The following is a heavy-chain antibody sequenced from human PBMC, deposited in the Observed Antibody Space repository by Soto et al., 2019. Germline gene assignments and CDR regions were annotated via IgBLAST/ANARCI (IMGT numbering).Heavy chain of an antibody. CDR1: GFTVSSNY. CDR3: ARELLVVAAPRNYYYYYMDV. Sequence: PGGSLRLSCAASGFTVSSNYMSWVRQAPGKGLEWVSVIYSGGSTYYADSVKGRFTISRHNSKNTLYPQMNSLRAEDTAVYYCARELLVVAAPRNYYYYYMDVWGKGTTVTVSS. J-gene: IGHJ6*03. D-gene: IGHD2-15*01. CDR2: IYSGGST. V-gene: IGHV3-53*04.